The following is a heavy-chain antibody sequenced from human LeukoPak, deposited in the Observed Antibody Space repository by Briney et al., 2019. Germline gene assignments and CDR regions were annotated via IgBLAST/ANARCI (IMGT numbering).Heavy chain of an antibody. D-gene: IGHD3-10*01. V-gene: IGHV4-59*01. CDR2: IYYSGST. Sequence: PSETLSLTCTVSGGSISSYYWSWIRQPPGKGLEWIGYIYYSGSTSYNPSLKSRVTISVDTSKNQFSLKLSSVTAADTAVYYCARDLRGVLDYWGQGTLVTVSS. CDR1: GGSISSYY. J-gene: IGHJ4*02. CDR3: ARDLRGVLDY.